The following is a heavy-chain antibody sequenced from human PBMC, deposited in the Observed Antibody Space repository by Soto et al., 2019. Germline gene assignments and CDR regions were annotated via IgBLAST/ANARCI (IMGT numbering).Heavy chain of an antibody. D-gene: IGHD2-2*01. CDR1: GFTFSSYG. Sequence: QVQLVESGGGVVQPGRSLRLSCAASGFTFSSYGMHWVRQAPGKGLEWVAVISYDGSNKYYADSVKGRFTISRDNSKNTLYLQMNSLRAEDTAVYYCAKDLIDIGVVPAATHENYYYYYGMDVWGQGTTVTVSS. CDR2: ISYDGSNK. V-gene: IGHV3-30*18. J-gene: IGHJ6*02. CDR3: AKDLIDIGVVPAATHENYYYYYGMDV.